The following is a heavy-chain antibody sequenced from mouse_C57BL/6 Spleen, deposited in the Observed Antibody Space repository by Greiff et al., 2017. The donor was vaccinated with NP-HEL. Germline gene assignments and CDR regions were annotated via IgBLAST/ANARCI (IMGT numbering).Heavy chain of an antibody. CDR1: GIDFSRYW. Sequence: EVMLVESGGGLVQPGGSLKLSCAASGIDFSRYWMSWVRRAPGKGLEWIGEINPDSSTINYAPSLKDKFIISRDNAKNTLYLQMSKVRSEDTALYYCARPGYYYGSSYAMDYWGQGTSVTVSS. J-gene: IGHJ4*01. D-gene: IGHD1-1*01. V-gene: IGHV4-1*01. CDR3: ARPGYYYGSSYAMDY. CDR2: INPDSSTI.